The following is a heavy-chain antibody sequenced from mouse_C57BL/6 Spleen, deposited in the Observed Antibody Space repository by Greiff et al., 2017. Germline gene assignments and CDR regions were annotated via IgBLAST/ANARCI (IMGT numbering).Heavy chain of an antibody. CDR1: GFTFTDYY. V-gene: IGHV7-3*01. CDR2: IRNKANGYTT. CDR3: ARGSNFPFDY. D-gene: IGHD2-5*01. J-gene: IGHJ2*01. Sequence: EVKVVESGGGLVQPGGSLSLSCAASGFTFTDYYMSWVRQPPGKALEWLGFIRNKANGYTTEYSASVKGRFTISRDNSQSILYLQMNALRAEDSATYYCARGSNFPFDYWGQGTTLTVSS.